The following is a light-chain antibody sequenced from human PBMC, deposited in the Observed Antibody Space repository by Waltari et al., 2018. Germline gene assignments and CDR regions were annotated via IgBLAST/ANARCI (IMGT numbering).Light chain of an antibody. CDR3: QHYLRLPVA. V-gene: IGKV3-20*01. Sequence: EIVLTQSPGTLSLSPGERAIVSCRASQSAGRTLAWYQQKPGQAPRPLIYGASNRATGIPDRFIGSGFGTEFSLTISGLEPEDAAVYYCQHYLRLPVAFGQGTKVEIK. CDR2: GAS. J-gene: IGKJ1*01. CDR1: QSAGRT.